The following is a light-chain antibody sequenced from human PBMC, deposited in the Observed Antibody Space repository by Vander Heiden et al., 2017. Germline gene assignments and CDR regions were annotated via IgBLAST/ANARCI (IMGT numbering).Light chain of an antibody. CDR1: NIEANR. CDR3: QVWDSSSEHVA. V-gene: IGLV3-21*02. CDR2: DDY. Sequence: SYVLTQPPSESVAPGQTARITCGGDNIEANRVHWYQQKPRQAPVLVVYDDYDRPSGIPERFSGSNSGNTAILTISNVEAGDEADYYCQVWDSSSEHVAFGGGTKLTVL. J-gene: IGLJ2*01.